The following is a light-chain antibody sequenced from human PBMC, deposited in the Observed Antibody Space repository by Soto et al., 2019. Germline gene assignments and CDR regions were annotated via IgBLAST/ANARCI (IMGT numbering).Light chain of an antibody. CDR1: QGIGND. Sequence: DIQMTQSPSSLSASVGDRVTITCRASQGIGNDLGWYQQKPGTAPKRLIYAASSLKSGVPSRFSGSGSGTEFTLTISRLEPEDFAVYYCQHHGSSPPYTFGQGTKLEIK. J-gene: IGKJ2*01. V-gene: IGKV1-17*01. CDR3: QHHGSSPPYT. CDR2: AAS.